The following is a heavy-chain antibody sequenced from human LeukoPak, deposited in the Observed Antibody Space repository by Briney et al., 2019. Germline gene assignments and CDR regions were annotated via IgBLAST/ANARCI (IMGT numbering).Heavy chain of an antibody. CDR1: GFTFSSYA. D-gene: IGHD1-26*01. CDR2: ISYDGSNK. CDR3: ARELSGRGAY. V-gene: IGHV3-30*04. Sequence: GGSLRLSCAASGFTFSSYAMHWVRQAPGKGLEWVAVISYDGSNKYYADSVKGRFTISRDNSKNTLYPQMNSLRAEDTAVYYCARELSGRGAYWGQGTLVTVSS. J-gene: IGHJ4*02.